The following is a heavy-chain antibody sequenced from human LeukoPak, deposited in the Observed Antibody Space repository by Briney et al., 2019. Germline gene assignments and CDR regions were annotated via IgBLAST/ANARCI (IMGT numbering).Heavy chain of an antibody. J-gene: IGHJ6*03. Sequence: PSETLSLTCTVSGGSISSYYWSWIRQPPGKGLEWIGYIYYSGSTNYNPSLKSRVTISVDTSKNQFSLKLSSVTAADTAVYYCARGVGGQQLVQGYYYYMDVWGKGTTVTVSS. CDR3: ARGVGGQQLVQGYYYYMDV. V-gene: IGHV4-59*01. CDR2: IYYSGST. D-gene: IGHD6-13*01. CDR1: GGSISSYY.